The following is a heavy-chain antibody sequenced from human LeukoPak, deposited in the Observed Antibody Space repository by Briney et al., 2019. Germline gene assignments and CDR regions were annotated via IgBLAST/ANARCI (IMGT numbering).Heavy chain of an antibody. CDR2: FYTSETI. CDR3: ARGGYGSGSGGAFDI. Sequence: SQTLSLTCTVSGGSISSGSYFWTWIRQPAGKGLEWIGRFYTSETINYNPSLKSRVTISVGTSKNQFSLNVTSVAAADTAVYYCARGGYGSGSGGAFDIWGQGTMVTVSS. J-gene: IGHJ3*02. CDR1: GGSISSGSYF. V-gene: IGHV4-61*02. D-gene: IGHD3-10*01.